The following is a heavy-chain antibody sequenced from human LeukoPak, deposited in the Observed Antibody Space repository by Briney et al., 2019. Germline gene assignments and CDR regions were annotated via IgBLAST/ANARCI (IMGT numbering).Heavy chain of an antibody. D-gene: IGHD1-1*01. CDR1: GGSFSGYY. Sequence: SETLSLTCAVYGGSFSGYYWSWIRQPPGKGLEWIGEINHSGSTNYNPSLKSRVTISVDTSKNQFSLKLSSVTAADTAVYYCARVAGNGTFDYWAREPWSPSPQ. J-gene: IGHJ4*02. CDR3: ARVAGNGTFDY. CDR2: INHSGST. V-gene: IGHV4-34*01.